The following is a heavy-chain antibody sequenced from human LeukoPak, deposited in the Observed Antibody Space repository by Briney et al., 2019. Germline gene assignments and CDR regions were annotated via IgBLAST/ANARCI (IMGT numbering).Heavy chain of an antibody. Sequence: KPSETLSLTRAVSGGSISSSNWWSWVRQPPGKGLEWIGEIYHSGSTNYNPSLKSRVTISVDKSKNQFSLKLSSVTAADTAVYYCAREPLVLAAAGTPVEHWGQGTLVTVSS. CDR3: AREPLVLAAAGTPVEH. CDR1: GGSISSSNW. D-gene: IGHD6-13*01. J-gene: IGHJ1*01. CDR2: IYHSGST. V-gene: IGHV4-4*02.